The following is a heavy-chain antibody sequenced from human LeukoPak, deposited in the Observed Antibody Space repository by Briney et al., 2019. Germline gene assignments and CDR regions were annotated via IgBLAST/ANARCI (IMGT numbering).Heavy chain of an antibody. CDR3: ARGLGSSWYI. Sequence: PSGTLSLSCDVSGYSISSACFWGWSRQPPGKGLEWIGSTSHSGSTYYNPSLKSRVTISLDTSKNQFSLKLTSVTAADTAIYYCARGLGSSWYIWGQGTLVTVSS. V-gene: IGHV4-38-2*01. J-gene: IGHJ4*02. CDR1: GYSISSACF. D-gene: IGHD6-13*01. CDR2: TSHSGST.